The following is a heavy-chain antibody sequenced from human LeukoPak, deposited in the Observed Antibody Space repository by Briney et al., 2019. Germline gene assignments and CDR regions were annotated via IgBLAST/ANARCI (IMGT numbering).Heavy chain of an antibody. CDR1: GGSVSSGSYY. Sequence: SETLSLTCTVSGGSVSSGSYYWSWIRQPPGKGLEWIGYIYYSGSTNYNPSLKSRVTISVDTSKNQFSLKLSSVTAADTAVYYCARLTDSYDILTGYYSNYFDYWGQGTLVTVS. D-gene: IGHD3-9*01. V-gene: IGHV4-61*01. CDR2: IYYSGST. J-gene: IGHJ4*02. CDR3: ARLTDSYDILTGYYSNYFDY.